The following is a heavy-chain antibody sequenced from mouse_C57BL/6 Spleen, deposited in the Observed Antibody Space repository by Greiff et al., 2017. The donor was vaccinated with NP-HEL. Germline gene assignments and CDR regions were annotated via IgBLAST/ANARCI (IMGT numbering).Heavy chain of an antibody. V-gene: IGHV1-9*01. CDR1: GYTFTGYW. CDR3: ARAVYYGSSYDWYFDV. CDR2: ILPGSGST. D-gene: IGHD1-1*01. Sequence: VKLQESGAELMKPGASVKLSCKATGYTFTGYWIEWVKQRPGHGLEWIGEILPGSGSTNYNEKFKGKATFTADTSSNTAYMQLSSLTTEDSAIYYCARAVYYGSSYDWYFDVWGTGTTVTVSS. J-gene: IGHJ1*03.